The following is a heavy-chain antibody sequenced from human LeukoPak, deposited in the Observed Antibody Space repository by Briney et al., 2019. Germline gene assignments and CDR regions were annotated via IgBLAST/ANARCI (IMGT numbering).Heavy chain of an antibody. V-gene: IGHV1-69*13. CDR1: GYTFTSYG. D-gene: IGHD6-6*01. Sequence: SVKVSCKASGYTFTSYGISWVRQAPGQGLEWMGGIIPIFGTANYAQKFQGRVTITADESTSTAYMELSSLRSEDTAVYYCARDRSYSSSTHFDYWGQGTLVTVSS. CDR3: ARDRSYSSSTHFDY. J-gene: IGHJ4*02. CDR2: IIPIFGTA.